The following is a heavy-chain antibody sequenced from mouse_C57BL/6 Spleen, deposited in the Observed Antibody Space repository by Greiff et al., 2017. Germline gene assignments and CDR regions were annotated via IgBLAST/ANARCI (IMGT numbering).Heavy chain of an antibody. CDR3: AREVTTVVAPMDY. Sequence: QVQLQQPGAELVKPGASVKLSCKASGYTFTSYWMQWVKQRPGQGLEWIGEIDPSDSYTNYNQKFKGKATLTVDTSSSTAYMQLISLTSEDSAVYYCAREVTTVVAPMDYWGQGTSVTVSS. CDR1: GYTFTSYW. V-gene: IGHV1-50*01. J-gene: IGHJ4*01. D-gene: IGHD1-1*01. CDR2: IDPSDSYT.